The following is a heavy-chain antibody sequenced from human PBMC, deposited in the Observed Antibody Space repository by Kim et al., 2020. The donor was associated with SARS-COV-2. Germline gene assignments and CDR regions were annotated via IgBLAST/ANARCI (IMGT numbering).Heavy chain of an antibody. CDR2: ISSSGSTI. D-gene: IGHD1-20*01. V-gene: IGHV3-48*03. CDR1: GFTFSSYE. CDR3: ARVPLLGRVTGTTLVDY. Sequence: GGSLRLSCAASGFTFSSYEMNWVRQAPGKGLEWVSYISSSGSTIYYADSVKGRFTISRDNAKNSLYLQMNSLRAEDTAVYYCARVPLLGRVTGTTLVDYWGQGTLVTVSS. J-gene: IGHJ4*02.